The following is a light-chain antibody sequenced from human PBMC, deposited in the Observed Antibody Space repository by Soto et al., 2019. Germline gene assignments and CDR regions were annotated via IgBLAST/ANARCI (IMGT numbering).Light chain of an antibody. J-gene: IGKJ1*01. V-gene: IGKV1-5*01. CDR3: QQYNSYLTWT. CDR2: DAS. CDR1: QSISSW. Sequence: ENQMTQPPSTLSASVGERVTITCRALQSISSWLAWYQQKPGKAPKLLIYDASSLESGVPSRFSGSGSGTEFTLTISSLQPDDFATYYCQQYNSYLTWTFGQGTKVDIK.